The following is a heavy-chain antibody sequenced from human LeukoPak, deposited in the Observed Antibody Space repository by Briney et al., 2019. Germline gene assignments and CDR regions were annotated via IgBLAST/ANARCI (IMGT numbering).Heavy chain of an antibody. CDR2: IYYSGST. CDR1: GGSISSYY. CDR3: ARGPSASRDYGMDV. D-gene: IGHD2-2*01. Sequence: PSETLSLTCTVSGGSISSYYWSWIRQPPGKGLEWIGYIYYSGSTNYNPSLKSRVTISVDTSKNQFSLKLSSVTAADTAVYYCARGPSASRDYGMDVWGQGTAVTVSS. J-gene: IGHJ6*02. V-gene: IGHV4-59*08.